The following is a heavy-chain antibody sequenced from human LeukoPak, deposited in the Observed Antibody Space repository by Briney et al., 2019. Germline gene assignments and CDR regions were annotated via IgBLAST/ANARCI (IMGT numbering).Heavy chain of an antibody. CDR2: ISAYNGNT. CDR1: GYTFTSYG. J-gene: IGHJ4*02. CDR3: ATDLGYYDSSGYYSAFDY. Sequence: ASVKVSCKASGYTFTSYGISWVRQAPGQGLEWMGWISAYNGNTNYAQKLQGRVTMTTDTSTSTAYMELSSLRSEDTAVYYCATDLGYYDSSGYYSAFDYWGQGTLVTVSS. D-gene: IGHD3-22*01. V-gene: IGHV1-18*01.